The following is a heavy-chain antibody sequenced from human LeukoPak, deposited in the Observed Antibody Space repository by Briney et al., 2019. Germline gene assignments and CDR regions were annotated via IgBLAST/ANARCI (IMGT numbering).Heavy chain of an antibody. Sequence: SVKVSCKASGGIFSSYAISWVRQAPGQGLEWMGGIIPIFGTANYAQKFQGRVTMTEDTSTDTAYMELSSLRSEDTAVYYCATALGITIFGVAFDPWGQGTLVTVSS. V-gene: IGHV1-69*06. J-gene: IGHJ5*02. D-gene: IGHD3-3*01. CDR1: GGIFSSYA. CDR2: IIPIFGTA. CDR3: ATALGITIFGVAFDP.